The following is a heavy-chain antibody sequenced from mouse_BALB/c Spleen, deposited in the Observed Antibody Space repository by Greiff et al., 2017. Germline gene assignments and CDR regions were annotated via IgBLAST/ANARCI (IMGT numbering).Heavy chain of an antibody. J-gene: IGHJ4*01. CDR1: GYTFTSYW. CDR3: ARRLLTDY. D-gene: IGHD1-1*01. Sequence: VQLQQSGAELAKPGASVKMSCKASGYTFTSYWMHWVKQRPGQGLEWIGYINPSTGYTEYNQKFKDKATLTADKSSSTAYMQLSSLTSEDSAVYYCARRLLTDYWGQGTSVTVSS. CDR2: INPSTGYT. V-gene: IGHV1-7*01.